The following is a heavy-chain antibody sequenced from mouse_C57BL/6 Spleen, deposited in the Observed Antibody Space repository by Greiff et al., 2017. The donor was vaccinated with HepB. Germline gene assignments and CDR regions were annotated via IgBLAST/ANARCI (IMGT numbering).Heavy chain of an antibody. CDR2: IDPSDSET. V-gene: IGHV1-52*01. CDR1: GYTFTSYW. J-gene: IGHJ4*01. CDR3: ASYGLRELTYAMDY. Sequence: VQLQQSGAELVRPGSSVKLSCKASGYTFTSYWMHWVKQRPIQGLEWIGNIDPSDSETHYNQKFKDKATLTVDKSSSTAYMQLSSLTSEDSAVYYCASYGLRELTYAMDYWGQGTSVTVSS. D-gene: IGHD1-1*01.